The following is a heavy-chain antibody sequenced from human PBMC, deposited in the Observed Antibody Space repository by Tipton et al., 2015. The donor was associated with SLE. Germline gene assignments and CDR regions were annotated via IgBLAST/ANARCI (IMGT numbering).Heavy chain of an antibody. CDR3: ASQLAPYYYGMDV. CDR2: ISGSGGST. Sequence: GSLRLSCAASGFTFSGYAMSWVRQAPGKGLEWVSTISGSGGSTYFAVSVKGRFTISRDNSNNTLYLQMNSLRAEDTAVYYCASQLAPYYYGMDVWGQGTTVTVSS. J-gene: IGHJ6*02. V-gene: IGHV3-23*01. D-gene: IGHD2-2*01. CDR1: GFTFSGYA.